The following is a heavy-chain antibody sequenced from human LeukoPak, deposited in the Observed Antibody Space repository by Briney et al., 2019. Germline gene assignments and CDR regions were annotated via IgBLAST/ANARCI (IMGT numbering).Heavy chain of an antibody. CDR3: AKGRDWGYFDP. CDR1: GFTFSRYA. V-gene: IGHV3-30*18. J-gene: IGHJ5*02. CDR2: ISYDGSNK. Sequence: GGSLRLSCAASGFTFSRYAMHWVRQAPCKGLEWGAAISYDGSNKYSADSVTGRFTISRDNSKNTLSLQMISLRAEDTAVYNCAKGRDWGYFDPWGQGTLVTASS. D-gene: IGHD3-16*01.